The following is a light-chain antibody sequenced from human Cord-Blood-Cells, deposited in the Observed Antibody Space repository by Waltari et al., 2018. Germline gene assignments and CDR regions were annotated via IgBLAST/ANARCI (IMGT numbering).Light chain of an antibody. V-gene: IGKV2D-29*02. CDR3: MQSIQLLTWT. Sequence: DIVMTQTPLSLSVTPGQPASISCKSSQSLLHSDGKTYLYWYLQKPGQSPQLLIYEVSNRFCGVPDRFSGSGSGTDFTLKISRVEAEDVGVYYCMQSIQLLTWTFGQGTKVEIK. CDR1: QSLLHSDGKTY. CDR2: EVS. J-gene: IGKJ1*01.